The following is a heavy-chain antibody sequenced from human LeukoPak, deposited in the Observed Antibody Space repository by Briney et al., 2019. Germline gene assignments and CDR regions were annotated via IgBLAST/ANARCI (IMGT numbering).Heavy chain of an antibody. D-gene: IGHD3-3*01. J-gene: IGHJ6*02. CDR3: ARGITYYDFWSGYYKFSYYGMDV. Sequence: GSVQVSCQASGYTFTSYDINWVRQATGQGLEWMGWMNPNSGNTGYAQKFQGRVTMTRNTSISTAYMELSSLRSEDTAVYYCARGITYYDFWSGYYKFSYYGMDVWGQGTTVTVSS. CDR1: GYTFTSYD. V-gene: IGHV1-8*01. CDR2: MNPNSGNT.